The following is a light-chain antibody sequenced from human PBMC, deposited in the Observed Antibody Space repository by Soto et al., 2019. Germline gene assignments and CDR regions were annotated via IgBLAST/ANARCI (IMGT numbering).Light chain of an antibody. V-gene: IGKV3-15*01. CDR3: QQYNSWPPIT. J-gene: IGKJ5*01. CDR1: QSVRTK. CDR2: GAS. Sequence: EIVMTQSPDTLYVSPGEGATLSCRASQSVRTKLAWYQQKAGQAPRLLIYGASTRATGISDRLSGSGSGTEFTLTISSLQSEDVGVYYCQQYNSWPPITLGQGTRLEIK.